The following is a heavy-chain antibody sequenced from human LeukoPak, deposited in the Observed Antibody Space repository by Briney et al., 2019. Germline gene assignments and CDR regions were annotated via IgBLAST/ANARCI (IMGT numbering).Heavy chain of an antibody. Sequence: GGSLRLSCAASGFTFSTYSMNWVRQAPGKGLEWVSYISSSSSTISYADSVKGRFTISRDNAKNSLYLQMSNLRAEDTAVYFCARGGGLDVWGQGATVTVSS. CDR3: ARGGGLDV. CDR1: GFTFSTYS. J-gene: IGHJ6*02. CDR2: ISSSSSTI. D-gene: IGHD3-16*01. V-gene: IGHV3-48*04.